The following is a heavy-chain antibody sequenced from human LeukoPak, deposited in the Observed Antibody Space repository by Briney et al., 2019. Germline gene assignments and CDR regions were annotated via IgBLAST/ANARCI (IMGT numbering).Heavy chain of an antibody. CDR3: ARRRIAAIDY. J-gene: IGHJ4*02. CDR1: GGSISGSSYY. CDR2: IFYSGTT. V-gene: IGHV4-39*01. Sequence: SETLSLTCTVSGGSISGSSYYWDWIRQPPGKGLEWIGTIFYSGTTSYSPSLKSRVTISVDTSRNQFSLKLNSVTAADTAIYYCARRRIAAIDYWGQGTLVTVSS. D-gene: IGHD6-13*01.